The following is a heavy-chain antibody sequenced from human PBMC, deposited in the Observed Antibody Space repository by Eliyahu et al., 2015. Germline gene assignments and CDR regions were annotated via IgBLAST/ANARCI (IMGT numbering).Heavy chain of an antibody. V-gene: IGHV3-23*01. CDR2: ISGSGSSI. J-gene: IGHJ6*02. CDR3: AKDTDALARYGMDV. Sequence: EVQLLESGGGLVQPGGSLXLSCAASGFXXXTYGMSWVRQAPGKGLEWVSAISGSGSSINYADSVQGRFTISRDNSKNTLYLQMNSLRAEDTAVYYCAKDTDALARYGMDVWGQGTTVTVSS. D-gene: IGHD3-16*01. CDR1: GFXXXTYG.